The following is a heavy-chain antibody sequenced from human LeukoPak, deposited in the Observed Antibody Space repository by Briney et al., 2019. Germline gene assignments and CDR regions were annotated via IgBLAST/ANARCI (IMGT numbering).Heavy chain of an antibody. V-gene: IGHV3-7*01. CDR2: IKQDGSEK. J-gene: IGHJ6*03. CDR1: GFTFSSYW. D-gene: IGHD2-8*01. CDR3: ARGNAGQAYYYYYYMDV. Sequence: GGSLRLSCAASGFTFSSYWMSWVRQAPGKGLEWVANIKQDGSEKYYVDSVKGRFTISRDNAKNSLYLQMNSLRAEDTAVYYCARGNAGQAYYYYYYMDVWGKGTTVTVSS.